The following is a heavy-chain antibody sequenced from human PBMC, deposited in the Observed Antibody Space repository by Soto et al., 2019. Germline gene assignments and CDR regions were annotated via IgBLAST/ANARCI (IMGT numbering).Heavy chain of an antibody. J-gene: IGHJ6*02. CDR1: GGSISSSSYY. CDR3: AVPAASVAGASGSYYYYGMDV. Sequence: PSETLSLTCTVSGGSISSSSYYWGWIRQPPGKGLEWIGYIYYSGGPYYNPSLKSRVTISVDTSKNQFSLKLSSVAAADTAVYYCAVPAASVAGASGSYYYYGMDVWGQGTTVTVSS. CDR2: IYYSGGP. D-gene: IGHD6-19*01. V-gene: IGHV4-39*01.